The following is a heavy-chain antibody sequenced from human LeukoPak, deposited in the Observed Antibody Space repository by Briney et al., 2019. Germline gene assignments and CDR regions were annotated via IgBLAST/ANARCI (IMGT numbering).Heavy chain of an antibody. J-gene: IGHJ4*02. CDR3: AANYYDSSGYYTIGDY. CDR2: TNPNSGGT. V-gene: IGHV1-2*02. D-gene: IGHD3-22*01. CDR1: GYTFTGYY. Sequence: ASVKVSCKASGYTFTGYYMHWVRQAPGQGLEWMGWTNPNSGGTNYAQKFQGRVTMTRDTSISTAYMELSRLRSDDTAVYYCAANYYDSSGYYTIGDYWGQGTLVTVSS.